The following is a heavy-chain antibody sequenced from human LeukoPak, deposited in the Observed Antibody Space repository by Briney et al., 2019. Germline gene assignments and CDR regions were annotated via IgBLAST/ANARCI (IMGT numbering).Heavy chain of an antibody. CDR3: ATQARGYFYY. Sequence: ASVKVSCKVSGYTLTQLAIHWVRQAPGKGLEWVGGFDPEDGETVYAQKFQDRVTMTEDTSTDTASMELTSLASEDTAVYYCATQARGYFYYWGQGTLVTVSS. V-gene: IGHV1-24*01. J-gene: IGHJ4*02. CDR2: FDPEDGET. CDR1: GYTLTQLA.